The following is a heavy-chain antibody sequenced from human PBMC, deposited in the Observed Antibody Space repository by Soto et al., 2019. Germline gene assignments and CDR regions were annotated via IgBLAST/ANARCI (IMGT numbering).Heavy chain of an antibody. CDR2: ISYDGSNK. CDR1: GFTFSSYA. CDR3: ARVRQWFGSRPYXY. V-gene: IGHV3-30-3*01. J-gene: IGHJ4*02. D-gene: IGHD3-10*01. Sequence: GGSLRLSCAASGFTFSSYAMHWVRQAPGKGLEWVAVISYDGSNKYYADSVKGRFTISRDNSKNTLYLQMNSLRAEDTAVYYWARVRQWFGSRPYXYWCQTTLVTVSS.